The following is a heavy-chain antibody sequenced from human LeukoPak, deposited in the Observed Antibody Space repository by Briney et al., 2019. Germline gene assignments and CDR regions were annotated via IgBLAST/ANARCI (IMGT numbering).Heavy chain of an antibody. CDR1: GGSFSNYY. D-gene: IGHD3-10*01. CDR3: ARDKEDYSGSGSYYSLS. CDR2: IYTSGST. J-gene: IGHJ5*02. V-gene: IGHV4-4*07. Sequence: SETLSLTCTVSGGSFSNYYWSWIRQPAGRGLEWIGRIYTSGSTNYNPSLKSRVSMSVDTSKNQFSLKLTSVTAADAAVYYCARDKEDYSGSGSYYSLSCGQGTLVTVSS.